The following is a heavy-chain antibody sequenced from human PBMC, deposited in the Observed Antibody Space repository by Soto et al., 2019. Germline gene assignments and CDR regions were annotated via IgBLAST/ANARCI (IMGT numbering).Heavy chain of an antibody. CDR2: IDQSGGKK. Sequence: PGGSLRLSCAASEFIFSNFWMAWVRQAPGKGLEWVANIDQSGGKKYYVDSVKGRFIISRDNSKNSLYLQMNSLRADDTAVYYCARESWVFDYWGQGTVVTVSS. CDR1: EFIFSNFW. CDR3: ARESWVFDY. V-gene: IGHV3-7*03. J-gene: IGHJ4*02. D-gene: IGHD3-16*01.